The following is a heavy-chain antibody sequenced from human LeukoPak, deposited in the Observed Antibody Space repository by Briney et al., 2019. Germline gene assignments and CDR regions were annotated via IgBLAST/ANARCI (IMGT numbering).Heavy chain of an antibody. V-gene: IGHV4-59*02. D-gene: IGHD6-19*01. J-gene: IGHJ4*02. Sequence: SETLSLTCTVSGGSVRSYYWTWLRQPPGKELEWLGYVYYTGTTNYDPSLKSRLTISVDTSKDHFSLKLSSVTAADTAVYYCAREVTGTSGSFDYWGQGALVTVSS. CDR2: VYYTGTT. CDR1: GGSVRSYY. CDR3: AREVTGTSGSFDY.